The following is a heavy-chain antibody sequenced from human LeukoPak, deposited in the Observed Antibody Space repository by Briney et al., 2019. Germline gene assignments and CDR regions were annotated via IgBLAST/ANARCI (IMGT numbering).Heavy chain of an antibody. CDR2: IIPIFGTA. V-gene: IGHV1-69*06. J-gene: IGHJ5*02. CDR3: ARTNCDGDCYSSRGWFDP. D-gene: IGHD2-21*02. Sequence: ASVKVSCKASGYTFTSYGISWVRQAPGQGLEWMGGIIPIFGTANYAQTFQGRVTITADKSTSTAYMELGSLRSDDTAVYYCARTNCDGDCYSSRGWFDPWGQGTLVTVSS. CDR1: GYTFTSYG.